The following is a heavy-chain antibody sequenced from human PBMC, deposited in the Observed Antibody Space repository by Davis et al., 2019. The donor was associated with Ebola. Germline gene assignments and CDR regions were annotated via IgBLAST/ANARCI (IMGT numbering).Heavy chain of an antibody. CDR1: GLTFSSHA. Sequence: GESLKISCAASGLTFSSHAMTWVRQAAGKGLEWVSGIRTSGGSTYYADSVKVRFTISRDNSKNTLYLQMNSLRSEDTAVYYCAKGGDILGSHRQYYFDYWGRGTVVTVSS. J-gene: IGHJ4*02. CDR2: IRTSGGST. CDR3: AKGGDILGSHRQYYFDY. D-gene: IGHD3-16*02. V-gene: IGHV3-23*01.